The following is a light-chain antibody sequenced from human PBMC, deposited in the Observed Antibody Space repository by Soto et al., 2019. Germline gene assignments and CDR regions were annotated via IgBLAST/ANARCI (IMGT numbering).Light chain of an antibody. J-gene: IGKJ1*01. V-gene: IGKV1-5*03. Sequence: DIQMSQSPSPLSASVGDRVTITCRASQSISSWLAWYQQKPGKAPKLLIYKASSLESGVPSRFSGSGSGTEFTLTISSLQPDDFATYYCQEYSSDPRTFGQGTKVDI. CDR2: KAS. CDR3: QEYSSDPRT. CDR1: QSISSW.